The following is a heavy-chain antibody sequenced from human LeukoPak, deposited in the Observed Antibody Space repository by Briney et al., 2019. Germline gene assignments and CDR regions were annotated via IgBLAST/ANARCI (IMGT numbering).Heavy chain of an antibody. Sequence: SVKVSCKASGFTFTSSAVQWVRQARGQRLEWKGWIVVGSGNTNYAQKFQERVTITRDMSTSTAYMELSSLRSEDTAVYYCARGTRRVVPAAYWFDYWGQGTLVTVSS. D-gene: IGHD2-2*01. J-gene: IGHJ4*02. CDR3: ARGTRRVVPAAYWFDY. V-gene: IGHV1-58*01. CDR1: GFTFTSSA. CDR2: IVVGSGNT.